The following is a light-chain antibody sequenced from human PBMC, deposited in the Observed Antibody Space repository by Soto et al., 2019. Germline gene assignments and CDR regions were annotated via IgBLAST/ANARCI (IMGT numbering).Light chain of an antibody. J-gene: IGLJ1*01. Sequence: QSALTQPASVSGSPGQSITISCTGTSSDVGNYNLVSWYQQYPGKAPKLMIYEGGKRPSGVSNRFSGSKSGNTAFLTISGLQAEDEADYYCSSYTSSTTRVFGTGTKLTVL. CDR3: SSYTSSTTRV. CDR2: EGG. CDR1: SSDVGNYNL. V-gene: IGLV2-14*02.